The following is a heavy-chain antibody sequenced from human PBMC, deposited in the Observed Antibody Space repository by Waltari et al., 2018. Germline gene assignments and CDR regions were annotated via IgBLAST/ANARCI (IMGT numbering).Heavy chain of an antibody. CDR1: GFTFSSYW. CDR3: VIGAQHVSNWYASEYFQH. V-gene: IGHV3-74*02. D-gene: IGHD6-13*01. Sequence: VQLVQSGAEVKKPGSSVKVSCKASGFTFSSYWMHWVRQAPGKGLVWVSDINTDGSTTNDADSVKGRFTISRDNAKNTLYLQMDSLRAEETAVYYCVIGAQHVSNWYASEYFQHWGQGTLVTVSS. CDR2: INTDGSTT. J-gene: IGHJ1*01.